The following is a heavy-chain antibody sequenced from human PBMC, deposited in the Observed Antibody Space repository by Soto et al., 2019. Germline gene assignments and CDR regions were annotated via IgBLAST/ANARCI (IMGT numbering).Heavy chain of an antibody. V-gene: IGHV5-51*03. D-gene: IGHD1-7*01. CDR2: IYPGDSDT. Sequence: PXESLTISCKGSGYSFTSYWIGLVRQMPGKGLEWMGIIYPGDSDTRYSPSFQGQVTISADKSISTAYLQWSSLKASDTAMYYCARRHWNYQVGFDPWGQGTLVTVSS. CDR1: GYSFTSYW. CDR3: ARRHWNYQVGFDP. J-gene: IGHJ5*02.